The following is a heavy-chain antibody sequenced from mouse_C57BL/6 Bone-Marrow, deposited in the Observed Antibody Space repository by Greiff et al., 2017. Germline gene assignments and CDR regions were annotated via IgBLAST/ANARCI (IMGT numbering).Heavy chain of an antibody. CDR1: GYTFTSYW. V-gene: IGHV1-61*01. Sequence: VQLQQPGAELVRPGSSVKLSCKASGYTFTSYWMDWVKQRPGQGLEWIGNIYPSDSETHYNQKFKDKATLTVDKSSSTAYMQLSSLTSEDSAVYYCARGDYYGREFAYWGQGTLVTVSA. CDR2: IYPSDSET. CDR3: ARGDYYGREFAY. J-gene: IGHJ3*01. D-gene: IGHD1-1*01.